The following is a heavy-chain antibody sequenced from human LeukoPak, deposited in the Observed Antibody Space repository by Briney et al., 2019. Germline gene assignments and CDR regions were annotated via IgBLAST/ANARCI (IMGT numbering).Heavy chain of an antibody. CDR1: GFTFSSYW. V-gene: IGHV3-7*03. CDR2: IKEDGSGT. D-gene: IGHD3-10*01. J-gene: IGHJ4*02. Sequence: GGSLRLSCAASGFTFSSYWMSWVRQAPGKGLEWVANIKEDGSGTYYVDSVKGRFTISRDNAKNSLYLQMDSLRAEDTAVYYCARDYFTDYWGQGTLVTVSS. CDR3: ARDYFTDY.